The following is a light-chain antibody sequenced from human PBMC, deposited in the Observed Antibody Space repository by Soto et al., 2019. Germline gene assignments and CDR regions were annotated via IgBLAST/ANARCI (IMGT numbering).Light chain of an antibody. CDR3: QQFSSSPIT. J-gene: IGKJ4*01. Sequence: EIVLTQSPGTLSLSPGERATLSCRASQSISSSYLAWYQQKPGQPPRLLLYRTFSRATGIPDRFSGSGSGTDFTLTISRLEPEDFAVYFCQQFSSSPITFGGGTKVDIK. CDR1: QSISSSY. V-gene: IGKV3-20*01. CDR2: RTF.